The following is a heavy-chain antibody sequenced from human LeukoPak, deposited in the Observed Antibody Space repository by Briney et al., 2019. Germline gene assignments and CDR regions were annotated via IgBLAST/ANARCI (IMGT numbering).Heavy chain of an antibody. J-gene: IGHJ6*02. CDR2: INPNSGGT. Sequence: ASVKVSCKASGYIFTGYYMHWVRQAPGQGLEWMGRINPNSGGTNYAQKFQGRVTMTRDTSISTAYMELGRLRSDDTAVYYCARAEDTYDFWSGYYRYYYYGMDVWGQGTTVTVSS. CDR3: ARAEDTYDFWSGYYRYYYYGMDV. CDR1: GYIFTGYY. D-gene: IGHD3-3*01. V-gene: IGHV1-2*06.